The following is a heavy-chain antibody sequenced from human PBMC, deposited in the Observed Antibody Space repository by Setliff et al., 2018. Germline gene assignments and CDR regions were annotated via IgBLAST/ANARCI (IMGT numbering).Heavy chain of an antibody. D-gene: IGHD3-22*01. Sequence: LSCAASGFSFDDYAMHWVRQAPGKGLEWVSGISWSSGSIAYADSVKGRFTISRDNAKNSLYLQMNSLRAEDTALYYCANGGRDFYDSSGYYSDWGQGTLVTVS. CDR2: ISWSSGSI. CDR3: ANGGRDFYDSSGYYSD. V-gene: IGHV3-9*01. J-gene: IGHJ4*02. CDR1: GFSFDDYA.